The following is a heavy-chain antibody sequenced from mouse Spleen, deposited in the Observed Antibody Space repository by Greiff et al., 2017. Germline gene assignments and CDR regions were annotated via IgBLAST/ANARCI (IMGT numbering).Heavy chain of an antibody. Sequence: EVKLQESGPGLVKPSQSLSLTCSVTGYSITSGYYWNWIRQFPGNKLEWMGYISYDGSNNYNPSLKNRISITRDTSKNQFFLKLNSVTTEDTATYYCASLVYYGSEAWFAYWGQGTLVTVSA. J-gene: IGHJ3*01. D-gene: IGHD1-1*01. CDR1: GYSITSGYY. V-gene: IGHV3-6*01. CDR3: ASLVYYGSEAWFAY. CDR2: ISYDGSN.